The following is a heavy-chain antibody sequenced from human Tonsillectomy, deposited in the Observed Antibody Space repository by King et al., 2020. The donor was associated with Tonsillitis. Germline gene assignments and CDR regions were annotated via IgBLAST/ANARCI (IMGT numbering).Heavy chain of an antibody. Sequence: VQLVESGGGLVQPGRSLRLSCTASGFTFGDYAMSWVRQAPGKGLEWVGFIRSKAYGGTTEYAASVKGRFTISRDDSKSIAYLQMNSLKTEDTAVYYCTTYYDILTGYYDFDYWGQGTLVTVSS. D-gene: IGHD3-9*01. J-gene: IGHJ4*02. CDR3: TTYYDILTGYYDFDY. CDR1: GFTFGDYA. CDR2: IRSKAYGGTT. V-gene: IGHV3-49*04.